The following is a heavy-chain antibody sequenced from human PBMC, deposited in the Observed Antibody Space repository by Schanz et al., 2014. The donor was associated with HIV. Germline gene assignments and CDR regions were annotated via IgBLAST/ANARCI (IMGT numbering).Heavy chain of an antibody. V-gene: IGHV3-23*01. Sequence: EVQLLESGGGLVQPGGSLRLSCAASGFTFSSYAMSWVRQAPGKGLEWVSVISGSGGSTYYADSVKGRFTISRDNSKNTVYLQMDSLRAEDTAVYYCEKDLLSRYCSGGSCYSSYWGQGTLVTVSS. CDR2: ISGSGGST. D-gene: IGHD2-15*01. CDR3: EKDLLSRYCSGGSCYSSY. CDR1: GFTFSSYA. J-gene: IGHJ4*02.